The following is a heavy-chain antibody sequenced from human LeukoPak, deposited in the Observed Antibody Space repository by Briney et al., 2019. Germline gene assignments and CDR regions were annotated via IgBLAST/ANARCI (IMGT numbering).Heavy chain of an antibody. D-gene: IGHD6-19*01. V-gene: IGHV4-59*08. Sequence: MASETLSLTCAVSGGSISSNYWNWIRQPPGEGLEWIGFIHYSEYYNENTNYNPSLKSRVTMSVDMSKNQFSLKLRSVTAADPAVYYCARGYRTGWYLFDYWGQGTLVTVSS. CDR3: ARGYRTGWYLFDY. CDR2: IHYSEYYNENT. CDR1: GGSISSNY. J-gene: IGHJ4*02.